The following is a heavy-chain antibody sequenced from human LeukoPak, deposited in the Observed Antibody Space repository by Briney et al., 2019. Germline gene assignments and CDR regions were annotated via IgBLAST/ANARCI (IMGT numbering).Heavy chain of an antibody. CDR2: ISGSGGST. V-gene: IGHV3-23*01. J-gene: IGHJ4*02. D-gene: IGHD7-27*01. CDR3: AKDFRNWGSGVVDY. CDR1: GFTFSSYA. Sequence: GGSLRLTCAASGFTFSSYAMSWVRQAPGKGLEWVSAISGSGGSTYYADSVKGRFTISRDNSKNTLYLQMNSLRAEDTAVYYCAKDFRNWGSGVVDYWGQGTLVTVSS.